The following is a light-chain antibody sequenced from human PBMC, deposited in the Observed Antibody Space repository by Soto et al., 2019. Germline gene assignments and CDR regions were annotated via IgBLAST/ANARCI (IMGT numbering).Light chain of an antibody. CDR2: AAS. CDR3: QKCNSAPFT. CDR1: QGIYNY. Sequence: DTPMTQSPSSLSASVGDRVTITCRASQGIYNYLAWYQQQPGKVPTILLYAASSLVSGVTSRFSGSGSGADYSLTISSRQPEDVATYYCQKCNSAPFTFGPGTKVDIK. V-gene: IGKV1-27*01. J-gene: IGKJ3*01.